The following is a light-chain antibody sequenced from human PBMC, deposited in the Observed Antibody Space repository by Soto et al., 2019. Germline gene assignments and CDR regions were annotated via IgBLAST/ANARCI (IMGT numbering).Light chain of an antibody. Sequence: DVHMSQSASSLSASVGYRVTITCRASQSIRSHLNWYQQKPGKAPKLLIYAASNLQSGVPPRFSGSGYGTDFNLTISSLQPVDFTTYYCQQSYSIPLTFGGGTKVDIK. CDR3: QQSYSIPLT. J-gene: IGKJ4*01. CDR2: AAS. CDR1: QSIRSH. V-gene: IGKV1-39*01.